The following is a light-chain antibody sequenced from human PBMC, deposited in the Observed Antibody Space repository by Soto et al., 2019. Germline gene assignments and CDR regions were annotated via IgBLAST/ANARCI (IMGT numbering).Light chain of an antibody. CDR3: QAWDRSTLVV. V-gene: IGLV2-8*01. J-gene: IGLJ2*01. CDR1: SSDVGGYNF. Sequence: QSVLTQPPSASGSPGQSVTISCTGTSSDVGGYNFVSWYQQHPGKAPKFMIYEVTKRPSGVPDRFSGSNSGNTATLTISGTQAMDEADYFCQAWDRSTLVVFGGGTKVTVL. CDR2: EVT.